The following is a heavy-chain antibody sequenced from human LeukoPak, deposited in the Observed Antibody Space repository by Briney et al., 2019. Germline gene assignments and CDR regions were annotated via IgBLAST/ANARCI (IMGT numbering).Heavy chain of an antibody. J-gene: IGHJ6*03. CDR1: GFTFSSYS. V-gene: IGHV3-21*01. Sequence: GGSLRLSCAASGFTFSSYSMNWVRQAPGKGLEWVSSISSSSGYIYYADSVKGRFTISRDNAKNSLYLQMNSLRAEDTAVYYCAKDWAYYYDSSDDYYMDVWGKGTTVTVSS. CDR2: ISSSSGYI. D-gene: IGHD3-22*01. CDR3: AKDWAYYYDSSDDYYMDV.